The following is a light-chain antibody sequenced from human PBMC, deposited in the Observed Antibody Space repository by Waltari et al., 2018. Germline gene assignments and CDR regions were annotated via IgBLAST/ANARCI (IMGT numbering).Light chain of an antibody. CDR3: QQYNNWPAWT. Sequence: EIVMTQSPAILSVSPGERATLSCRASQSVSSNLAWYQQKRGQSPRLLIYGALTRATGIPARFSGSGSGTEFTLTISSMQSEDFAVYYCQQYNNWPAWTFGQGTKVEI. CDR1: QSVSSN. V-gene: IGKV3-15*01. CDR2: GAL. J-gene: IGKJ1*01.